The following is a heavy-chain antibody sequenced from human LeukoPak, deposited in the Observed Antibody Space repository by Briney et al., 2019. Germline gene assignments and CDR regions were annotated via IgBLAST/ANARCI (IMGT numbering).Heavy chain of an antibody. Sequence: ASVKVSCKASGGTFSSYAISWVRQAPGQGLEWMGRIIPILGIANYAQKFQGRVMITADKSTSTAYMELSSLRSEDTAVYYCARLGAPPLNAFDIWGKGTTVTVSS. D-gene: IGHD3-16*01. CDR1: GGTFSSYA. CDR3: ARLGAPPLNAFDI. J-gene: IGHJ6*04. V-gene: IGHV1-69*04. CDR2: IIPILGIA.